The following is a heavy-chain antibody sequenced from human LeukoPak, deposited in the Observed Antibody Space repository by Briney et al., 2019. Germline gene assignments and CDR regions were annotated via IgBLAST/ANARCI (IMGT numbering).Heavy chain of an antibody. J-gene: IGHJ4*02. CDR2: INHSGST. D-gene: IGHD6-6*01. Sequence: SETLSLTCAVYGGSFSGYYWSWIRQPPGKGLEWIGEINHSGSTNYNPSLKSRVTISVDTSKNQFSLKLSSVTAADTAVYYCARGSSSVLWYWGQGTLVTVSS. CDR3: ARGSSSVLWY. CDR1: GGSFSGYY. V-gene: IGHV4-34*01.